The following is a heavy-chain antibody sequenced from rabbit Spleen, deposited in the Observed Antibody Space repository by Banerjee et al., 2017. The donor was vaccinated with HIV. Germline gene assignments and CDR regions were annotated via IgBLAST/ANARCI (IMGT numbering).Heavy chain of an antibody. CDR1: GVSFSSSSY. CDR2: MDTGSSGFT. CDR3: ARDTGSSFSSYGMDL. J-gene: IGHJ6*01. D-gene: IGHD8-1*01. Sequence: QEQLVESGGGLVKPGASLTLTCTASGVSFSSSSYMCWVRQALGKGLEWIGCMDTGSSGFTYFATWAKGRFTCSKTSSTTVTLQMTRLTAADMATYFCARDTGSSFSSYGMDLWGPGTLVTVS. V-gene: IGHV1S45*01.